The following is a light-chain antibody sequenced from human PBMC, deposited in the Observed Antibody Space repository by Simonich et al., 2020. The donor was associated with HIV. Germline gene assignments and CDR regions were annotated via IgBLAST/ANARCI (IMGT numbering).Light chain of an antibody. CDR3: QQYYGTPLT. J-gene: IGKJ4*01. CDR1: QSVLYSSNNKNY. V-gene: IGKV4-1*01. Sequence: DIVMTQSPDSLAVSLGERATINCKSSQSVLYSSNNKNYLPWYQQKPGHPPKLLIYWASAREAGVPDRFSGGGSGTDFTLTISSLQTEDVAVYYCQQYYGTPLTFGGGTRVEIK. CDR2: WAS.